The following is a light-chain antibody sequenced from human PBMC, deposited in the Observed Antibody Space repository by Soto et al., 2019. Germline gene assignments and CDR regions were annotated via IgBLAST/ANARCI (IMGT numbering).Light chain of an antibody. V-gene: IGKV3-15*01. Sequence: EIMMTQSPATLSVSPGERATLSCRASQSVSSNLAWYQQKPGQAPRLLIYGASTRATGIPARFSGSGSGTEFTLTISSPQSEDFVVYYCQQYNNWPRTFGQGTKVEIK. CDR2: GAS. J-gene: IGKJ1*01. CDR1: QSVSSN. CDR3: QQYNNWPRT.